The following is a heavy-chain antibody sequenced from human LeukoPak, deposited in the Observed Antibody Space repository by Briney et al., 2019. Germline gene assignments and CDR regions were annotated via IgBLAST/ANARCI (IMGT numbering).Heavy chain of an antibody. V-gene: IGHV4-4*02. CDR2: IYQSGST. CDR3: AISDAYMLDY. D-gene: IGHD3-16*01. Sequence: PSETLSLTCTVSGGSISSGDWWSWVRQPPGKGLEWIGEIYQSGSTNYNPSLKSRATISVDKSKNQLFLKLSSVTAADTAVYHCAISDAYMLDYWGQGTLVTVSS. CDR1: GGSISSGDW. J-gene: IGHJ4*02.